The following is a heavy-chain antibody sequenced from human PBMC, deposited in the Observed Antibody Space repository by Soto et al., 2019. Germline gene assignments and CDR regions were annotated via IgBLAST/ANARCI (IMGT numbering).Heavy chain of an antibody. CDR3: ARDGRRYCTNGVCYTGDY. Sequence: QVQLVQSGAEVKKPGASVKVSCMASGYTFTSYGISWVRQAPGQGLEWMGWISAYNGNTNYAQKLQGRVTMTTDTTTSTAYMELRSLRSDDTAVYYCARDGRRYCTNGVCYTGDYWGQGTLVTVSS. CDR1: GYTFTSYG. D-gene: IGHD2-8*01. CDR2: ISAYNGNT. V-gene: IGHV1-18*01. J-gene: IGHJ4*02.